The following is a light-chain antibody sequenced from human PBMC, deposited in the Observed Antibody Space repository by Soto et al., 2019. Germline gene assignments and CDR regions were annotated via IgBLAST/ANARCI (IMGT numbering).Light chain of an antibody. V-gene: IGLV1-47*01. J-gene: IGLJ2*01. CDR1: SSNIGTNY. Sequence: QSALTQPPSASETPGQRVTISCAGSSSNIGTNYVYWYQQLPGTAPKLLIYKNNLRPSGVPDRFSGSKSGSSASLAISGLRSEDEAQYYCAGWDDSLRGMIFGGGTKLTVL. CDR3: AGWDDSLRGMI. CDR2: KNN.